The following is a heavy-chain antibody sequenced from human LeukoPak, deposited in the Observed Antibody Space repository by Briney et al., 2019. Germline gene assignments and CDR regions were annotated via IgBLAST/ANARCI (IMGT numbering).Heavy chain of an antibody. CDR1: GFTFSSYS. D-gene: IGHD2-15*01. Sequence: PGGSLRLSCAASGFTFSSYSMNWVRQAPGKGLEWVSSISSSSSYIYYADSVKGRFTISRDNAKNSLYLQMNSLRAEDTAVYYCAREGGGLLRTGRNAFDIWGQGTMVTVSS. CDR2: ISSSSSYI. V-gene: IGHV3-21*01. CDR3: AREGGGLLRTGRNAFDI. J-gene: IGHJ3*02.